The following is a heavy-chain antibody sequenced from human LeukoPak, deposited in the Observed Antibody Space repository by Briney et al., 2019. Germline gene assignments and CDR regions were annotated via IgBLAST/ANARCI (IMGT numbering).Heavy chain of an antibody. V-gene: IGHV1-69*05. D-gene: IGHD2-21*01. CDR2: IIPIFGTA. CDR1: GGTFSSYA. Sequence: SVKVSCKASGGTFSSYAISWVRQAPGQGLEWMGGIIPIFGTANYAQKFQGRVTITTDESTSTAYMELSSLRSEDTAVYYCARETLGCGGDCLDLWGQGTRVTVSS. J-gene: IGHJ5*02. CDR3: ARETLGCGGDCLDL.